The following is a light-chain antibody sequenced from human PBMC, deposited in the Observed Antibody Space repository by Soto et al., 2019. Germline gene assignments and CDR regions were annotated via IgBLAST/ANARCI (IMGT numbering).Light chain of an antibody. V-gene: IGKV3-11*01. Sequence: EIVLTQSPATLSLSPGETATLSCRASQSVSSYLGWYQQKPGQAPRLLIYDASNRATGIPARFSGSGSGADFTLSISSLEPEHFAVYFCQQRSGWPWITFGQMTRLEIK. CDR1: QSVSSY. CDR2: DAS. CDR3: QQRSGWPWIT. J-gene: IGKJ5*01.